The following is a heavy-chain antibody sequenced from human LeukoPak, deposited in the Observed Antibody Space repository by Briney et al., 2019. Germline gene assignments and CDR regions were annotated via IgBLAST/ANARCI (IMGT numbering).Heavy chain of an antibody. Sequence: ASVKVSCKASGGTFSSYAISWVRQAPGQGLEWMGGIIPIFGTANYAQKFQGRVTITADESTSTAYMELSSLRSEDTAVYYCARPYDSSGYYSPGFDYWGQGTLVTVSS. CDR3: ARPYDSSGYYSPGFDY. CDR2: IIPIFGTA. V-gene: IGHV1-69*13. J-gene: IGHJ4*02. CDR1: GGTFSSYA. D-gene: IGHD3-22*01.